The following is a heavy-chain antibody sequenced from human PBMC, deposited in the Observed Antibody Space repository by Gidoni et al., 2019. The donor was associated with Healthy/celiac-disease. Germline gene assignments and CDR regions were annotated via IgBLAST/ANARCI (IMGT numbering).Heavy chain of an antibody. D-gene: IGHD6-13*01. CDR3: AKDPAAGYYYYYYGMDV. CDR2: ISGSGGST. CDR1: GFTFSSYA. V-gene: IGHV3-23*01. J-gene: IGHJ6*02. Sequence: EVQLLESGGGLVQPGGSLRLSCAASGFTFSSYAMSWVRQAPGKGLEWVSAISGSGGSTYYADSVKGLFTISRDNSKNTLYLQMNSLRAEDTAVYYCAKDPAAGYYYYYYGMDVWGQGTTVTVSS.